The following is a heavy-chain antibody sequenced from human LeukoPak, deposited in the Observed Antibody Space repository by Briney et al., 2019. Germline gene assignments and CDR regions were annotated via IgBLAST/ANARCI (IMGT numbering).Heavy chain of an antibody. CDR1: GFTFDDYA. CDR2: ISWSSSRI. J-gene: IGHJ3*02. V-gene: IGHV3-9*01. Sequence: PGRSLRLSCAASGFTFDDYAMHWVRQAPGKGLEWVSGISWSSSRIGYADSVKGRLTISRDNAKNSLYLQMNSLRAEDTALYYCAKDTNPDITAAGGDAFDIWGQGTMVTVSS. CDR3: AKDTNPDITAAGGDAFDI. D-gene: IGHD6-13*01.